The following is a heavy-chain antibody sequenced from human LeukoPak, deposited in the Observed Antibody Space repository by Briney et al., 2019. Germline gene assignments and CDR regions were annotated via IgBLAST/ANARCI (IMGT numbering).Heavy chain of an antibody. Sequence: ASVKVSCKASGYTFTGYYMHWLRQAPAQGLEWMGWINPNSGGTNYAQKFQGRVTMTWDTSISRAYMELSRLRSDDTAVYYCARGIGRDILTGYYIAQDAFDIWGQGTMVTVSS. J-gene: IGHJ3*02. CDR2: INPNSGGT. V-gene: IGHV1-2*02. CDR1: GYTFTGYY. D-gene: IGHD3-9*01. CDR3: ARGIGRDILTGYYIAQDAFDI.